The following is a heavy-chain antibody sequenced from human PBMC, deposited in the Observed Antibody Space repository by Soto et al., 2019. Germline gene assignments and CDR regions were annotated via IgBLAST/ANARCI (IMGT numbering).Heavy chain of an antibody. V-gene: IGHV4-59*08. CDR2: IYYSGST. CDR3: ARALPPAAGASGYDSGFDY. Sequence: SETLSLTCTVSGGSISSYYWSWIRQPPGKGLEWIGYIYYSGSTNYNPSLKSRVTISVDTSKNQFSLKLSSVTAADTAVYYCARALPPAAGASGYDSGFDYWGQGTLVTVSS. D-gene: IGHD5-12*01. CDR1: GGSISSYY. J-gene: IGHJ4*02.